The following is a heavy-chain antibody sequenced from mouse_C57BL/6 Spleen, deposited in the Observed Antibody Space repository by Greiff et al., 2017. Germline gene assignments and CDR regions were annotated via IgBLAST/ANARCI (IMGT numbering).Heavy chain of an antibody. CDR2: IRNKANGYTT. CDR3: ARSLSGYFDY. J-gene: IGHJ2*01. V-gene: IGHV7-3*01. CDR1: GFTFTDYY. D-gene: IGHD1-2*01. Sequence: EVQGVEPGGGLVQPGGSLSLSCAASGFTFTDYYMSWVRQPPGKALEWLGFIRNKANGYTTEYSASVKGRFTISRDNSQSILYLQMNALKAEDSATYYCARSLSGYFDYWGQGTTLTVSS.